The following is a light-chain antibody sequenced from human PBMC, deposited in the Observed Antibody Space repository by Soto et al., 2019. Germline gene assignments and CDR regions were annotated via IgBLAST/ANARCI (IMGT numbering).Light chain of an antibody. J-gene: IGKJ2*01. Sequence: DIQMTQSPSSLSASVGDTVTITCRASQSISVHFNWYQQKPGKVPKLLIYAASSLQSGVPSSFSGSGSETDFALTISSLQPEDFATYYCQQSYITPYTFGQGTKLQIK. CDR2: AAS. CDR3: QQSYITPYT. V-gene: IGKV1-39*01. CDR1: QSISVH.